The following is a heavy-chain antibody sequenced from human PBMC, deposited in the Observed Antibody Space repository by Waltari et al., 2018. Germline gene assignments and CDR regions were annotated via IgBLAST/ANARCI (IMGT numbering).Heavy chain of an antibody. V-gene: IGHV4-38-2*01. Sequence: QVQLQESGPRLVKPSETLSLTCGVSGFSISSGHYWGWIRQPPGKGLEWVGSIDHDGTTYYNPSLKGRVTMSVDTSKNQFSLKLASVTTADAAVYYCARLRGDYCSGGSCEDYWGPGTLVTVSS. D-gene: IGHD2-15*01. CDR2: IDHDGTT. CDR3: ARLRGDYCSGGSCEDY. CDR1: GFSISSGHY. J-gene: IGHJ4*02.